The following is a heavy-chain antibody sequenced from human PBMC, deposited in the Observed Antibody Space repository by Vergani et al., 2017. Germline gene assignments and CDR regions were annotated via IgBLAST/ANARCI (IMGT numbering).Heavy chain of an antibody. Sequence: VQLVESGGGVVQPGGSLRLSCAASGFTFDDYAMHWVRQAPGKGLEWVSGISWNSGSIGYADSVKGRFTISRDNAKNSLYLQMNSLRAEDTALYYCAKSVSGWYESYYFDYWGQGTLVTVSS. D-gene: IGHD6-19*01. J-gene: IGHJ4*02. V-gene: IGHV3-9*01. CDR3: AKSVSGWYESYYFDY. CDR1: GFTFDDYA. CDR2: ISWNSGSI.